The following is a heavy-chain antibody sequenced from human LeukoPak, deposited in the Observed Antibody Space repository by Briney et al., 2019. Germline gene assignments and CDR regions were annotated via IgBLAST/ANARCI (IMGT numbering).Heavy chain of an antibody. CDR3: AREGAPYCSSTSCYFDY. CDR1: GGTFSSYA. CDR2: IIPIFGTA. V-gene: IGHV1-69*13. D-gene: IGHD2-2*01. J-gene: IGHJ4*02. Sequence: GASVKVSCKASGGTFSSYAISWVRQAPGQGLEWMGGIIPIFGTANYAQKFQGRVTITADESTSTAYMELSSLRSEDTAVYYCAREGAPYCSSTSCYFDYWGQGTLVTVSA.